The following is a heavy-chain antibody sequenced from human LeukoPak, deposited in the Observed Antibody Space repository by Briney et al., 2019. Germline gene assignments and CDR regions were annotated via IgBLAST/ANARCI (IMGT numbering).Heavy chain of an antibody. D-gene: IGHD3-3*01. Sequence: GASVRVSCKASGGTFSSYAISWVRQAPGQGLEWMGGIIPIFGTANYAQKFQGRVTITTDESTSTAYMELSSLRSEDTAVYYCAPIYYDFWSGSPPWGQGTLVTVSS. V-gene: IGHV1-69*05. J-gene: IGHJ5*02. CDR3: APIYYDFWSGSPP. CDR2: IIPIFGTA. CDR1: GGTFSSYA.